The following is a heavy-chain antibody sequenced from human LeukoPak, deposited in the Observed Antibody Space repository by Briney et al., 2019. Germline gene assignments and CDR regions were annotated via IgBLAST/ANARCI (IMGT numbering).Heavy chain of an antibody. CDR1: GGTFSSYA. V-gene: IGHV1-69*05. D-gene: IGHD5-24*01. CDR2: IIPIFGTA. CDR3: ARDWEMGYFDY. Sequence: ASVKVSCKASGGTFSSYAISWVRQAPGQGLEWMGRIIPIFGTANYAQKFKGRVTITTDESTSTAYMELSSLRSEDTAVYYCARDWEMGYFDYWGQGTLVTVSX. J-gene: IGHJ4*02.